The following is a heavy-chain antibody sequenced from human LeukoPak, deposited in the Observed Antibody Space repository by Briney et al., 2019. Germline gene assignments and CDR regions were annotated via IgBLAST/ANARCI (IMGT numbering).Heavy chain of an antibody. D-gene: IGHD2-15*01. CDR3: ARLLLMGAYFDY. V-gene: IGHV3-7*03. Sequence: GGSLRLSCAASGFTFSSYWMSWVRQAPGKGLEWAANIKQDGSEKYYVDSVKDRFTISRDNAKNSLYLQMNSLRAEDTAVYYCARLLLMGAYFDYWGQGTLVTVSS. J-gene: IGHJ4*02. CDR1: GFTFSSYW. CDR2: IKQDGSEK.